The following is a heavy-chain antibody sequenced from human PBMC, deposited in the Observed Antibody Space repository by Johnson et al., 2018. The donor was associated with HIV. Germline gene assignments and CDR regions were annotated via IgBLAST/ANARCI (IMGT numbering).Heavy chain of an antibody. J-gene: IGHJ3*02. Sequence: EVQLVESGGGVVQPGRSLRLSCAASGFTFSTYGMHWVRQAPGKGLEWVANIKQDGSEKHYVDSVKGRFTISRDNSKNTLYLQMNSLRAEDTAVYYCAREEDLHAFDIWGQGTMVTVSS. CDR1: GFTFSTYG. CDR2: IKQDGSEK. D-gene: IGHD3/OR15-3a*01. CDR3: AREEDLHAFDI. V-gene: IGHV3-7*01.